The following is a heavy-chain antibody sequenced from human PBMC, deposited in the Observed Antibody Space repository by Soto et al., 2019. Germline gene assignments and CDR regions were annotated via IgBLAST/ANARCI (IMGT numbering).Heavy chain of an antibody. J-gene: IGHJ6*02. CDR2: INPGNSDT. D-gene: IGHD2-21*02. V-gene: IGHV5-51*01. Sequence: GESLKISCEGSGFISSRYKIGWVRQMPGKGLEWMGIINPGNSDTTYSPSFQGQVTISADNSINTAYLQWSSLRASDTAMYYCMRSYGDSYYFYYGMDVWGQGTTVTVSS. CDR3: MRSYGDSYYFYYGMDV. CDR1: GFISSRYK.